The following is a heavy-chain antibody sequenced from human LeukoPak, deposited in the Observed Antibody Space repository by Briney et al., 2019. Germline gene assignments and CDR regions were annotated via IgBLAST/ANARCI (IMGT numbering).Heavy chain of an antibody. J-gene: IGHJ3*02. Sequence: GGSLRLSCAASAFTFSRYSMNWVRQAPGKGLEWVSSISGSSSYIYYADSVKGRFTISRDNAKNSLYLHMNSLRAEDTAVYYCARYRFVVGATDSFDIWGQGTMVTVSS. CDR1: AFTFSRYS. D-gene: IGHD1-26*01. CDR2: ISGSSSYI. CDR3: ARYRFVVGATDSFDI. V-gene: IGHV3-21*01.